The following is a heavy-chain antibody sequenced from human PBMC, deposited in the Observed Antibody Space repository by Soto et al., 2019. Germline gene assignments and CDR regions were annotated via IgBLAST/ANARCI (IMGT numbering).Heavy chain of an antibody. CDR2: IWDDGSTT. D-gene: IGHD3-22*01. V-gene: IGHV3-33*01. Sequence: QVQMVESGGGVVRPGRSLRLSCSASGFTFRSYAMHWVRQAPGKGLEWVAVIWDDGSTTYFADSVKGRFTVSRDNSKNTLLLQMNNLRVEDTALYFRARDHPPRYDSGGSLHYYGMDVWGQGTAVSVSS. J-gene: IGHJ6*02. CDR3: ARDHPPRYDSGGSLHYYGMDV. CDR1: GFTFRSYA.